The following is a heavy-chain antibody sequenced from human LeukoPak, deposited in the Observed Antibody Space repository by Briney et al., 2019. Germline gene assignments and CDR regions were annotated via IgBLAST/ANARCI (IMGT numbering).Heavy chain of an antibody. V-gene: IGHV4-39*07. Sequence: PSETLSLTCTVSGGSISSSSYYWGWIRQPPGKGLEWIGSIYYSGSTYYNPSLKSRVTISVDTSKNQFSLKLSSVTAADTAVYYCARVGGGYSSSWYVNWGQGTLVTVSS. CDR2: IYYSGST. CDR1: GGSISSSSYY. J-gene: IGHJ4*02. CDR3: ARVGGGYSSSWYVN. D-gene: IGHD6-13*01.